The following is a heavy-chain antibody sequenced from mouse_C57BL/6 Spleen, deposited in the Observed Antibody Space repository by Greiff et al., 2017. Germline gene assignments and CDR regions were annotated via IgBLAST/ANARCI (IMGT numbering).Heavy chain of an antibody. Sequence: ESGPGLVKPSQSLSLTCSVTGYTITSGYFWYWNRQLARNKLEWMGFIRYDGSNNYNPYLKNRISITRDTSKNHFFLKLNSVTTEDTATYGCARLMSTTGPFAMGYWGQGTSATVSS. D-gene: IGHD2-4*01. CDR3: ARLMSTTGPFAMGY. V-gene: IGHV3-6*01. CDR1: GYTITSGYF. J-gene: IGHJ4*01. CDR2: IRYDGSN.